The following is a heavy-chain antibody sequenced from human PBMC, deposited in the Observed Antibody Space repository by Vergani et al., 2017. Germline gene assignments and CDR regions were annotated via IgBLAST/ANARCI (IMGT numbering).Heavy chain of an antibody. CDR1: GDSIISRSSY. D-gene: IGHD3-16*01. CDR2: IYNSGNG. V-gene: IGHV4-39*01. CDR3: ASGKYYSDSTSHFRGRYFDV. Sequence: QMQLQESVPGLVKASETLSLTCTVSGDSIISRSSYWGWIRQPPGKGLEWIGSIYNSGNGDSSSSLKSLVTISADTSKNQFSLRLTSVTAADTAVYYCASGKYYSDSTSHFRGRYFDVWGRGTLVTVPS. J-gene: IGHJ2*01.